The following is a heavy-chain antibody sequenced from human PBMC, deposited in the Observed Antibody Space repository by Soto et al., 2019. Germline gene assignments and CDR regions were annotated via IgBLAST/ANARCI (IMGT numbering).Heavy chain of an antibody. CDR1: GYTFTSYG. J-gene: IGHJ6*02. D-gene: IGHD6-6*01. CDR2: ISAYNGNT. CDR3: ARDWMSIAARPYYGMDV. Sequence: ASVKVSCKASGYTFTSYGISWVRQAPGQGLEWMGWISAYNGNTNYAQKLQGRVTMTTDTSTSTAYMELRSLRSDDTAVYYCARDWMSIAARPYYGMDVWGQGTTVTVS. V-gene: IGHV1-18*04.